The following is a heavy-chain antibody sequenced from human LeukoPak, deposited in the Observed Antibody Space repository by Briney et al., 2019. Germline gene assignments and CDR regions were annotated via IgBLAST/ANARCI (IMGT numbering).Heavy chain of an antibody. V-gene: IGHV4-59*12. D-gene: IGHD3-10*01. CDR2: IYYTGST. CDR1: GGSISSYY. CDR3: ASSMVRGVPTGY. Sequence: ETLSLTCTVSGGSISSYYWSWIRQSPGKGLEWIGYIYYTGSTKYNASLKSRVTISVDTSKNQFSLKLSSVTAADTAVYYCASSMVRGVPTGYWGQGTLVTVSS. J-gene: IGHJ4*02.